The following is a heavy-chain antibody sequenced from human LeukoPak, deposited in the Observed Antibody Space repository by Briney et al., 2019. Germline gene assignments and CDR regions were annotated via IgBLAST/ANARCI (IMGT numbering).Heavy chain of an antibody. CDR3: ARDDSDIVATTNAFYY. CDR2: ISSSGGST. V-gene: IGHV3-23*01. D-gene: IGHD5-12*01. J-gene: IGHJ4*02. Sequence: GGSLRLSCVASGFTFSNYAMSWVRQAPGKGLEWVSVISSSGGSTYKADSVRGRFTISRDNSKNTLYLQMNSLRAEDTAVYFCARDDSDIVATTNAFYYCGQGPLVTVSS. CDR1: GFTFSNYA.